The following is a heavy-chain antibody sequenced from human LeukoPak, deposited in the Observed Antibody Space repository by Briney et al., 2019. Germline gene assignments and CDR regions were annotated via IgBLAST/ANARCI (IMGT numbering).Heavy chain of an antibody. V-gene: IGHV3-23*01. CDR2: ISGSGGST. Sequence: GGSLRLSCAASGFTFSSYAMSWVRQAPGKGLEWVSAISGSGGSTYYADSVKGRFTISRDNSKNTLYLQMNSLRAEDTAVYYCANYRKQWLVYYWGQGTLVTVSS. CDR1: GFTFSSYA. D-gene: IGHD6-19*01. CDR3: ANYRKQWLVYY. J-gene: IGHJ4*02.